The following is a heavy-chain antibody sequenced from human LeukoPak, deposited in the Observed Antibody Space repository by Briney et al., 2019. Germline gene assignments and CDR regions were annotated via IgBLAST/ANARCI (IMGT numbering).Heavy chain of an antibody. Sequence: SEPLSLTCSVSGGSISTYYWSWIRQPPGKGPEWIGYVYYTGSTNYNPSLKSRVTISVDTSKNQFPLKLSSVTAADTAVYFCARDVHYSTSSFYYYYYMDVWGKGTTVTVSS. D-gene: IGHD6-6*01. CDR3: ARDVHYSTSSFYYYYYMDV. J-gene: IGHJ6*03. CDR2: VYYTGST. CDR1: GGSISTYY. V-gene: IGHV4-59*01.